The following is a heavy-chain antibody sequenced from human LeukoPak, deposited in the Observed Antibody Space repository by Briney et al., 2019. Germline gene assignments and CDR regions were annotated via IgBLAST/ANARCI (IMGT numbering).Heavy chain of an antibody. CDR1: GGSISSYY. CDR2: IYYSGST. V-gene: IGHV4-59*01. J-gene: IGHJ4*02. Sequence: SSETLSLTCTVSGGSISSYYWSWIRQPPGKGLEWIGYIYYSGSTNYNPSLKSRVTISVDTSKNQFSLKLSSVTAADTAVYYCARGECSGGSCCFAPVDYWGQGTLVTVSS. CDR3: ARGECSGGSCCFAPVDY. D-gene: IGHD2-15*01.